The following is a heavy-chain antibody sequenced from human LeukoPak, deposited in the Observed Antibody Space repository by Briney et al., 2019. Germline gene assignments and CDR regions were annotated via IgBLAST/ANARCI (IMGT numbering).Heavy chain of an antibody. CDR2: INHSGST. CDR3: ARALGYCTNGVCYLSRINWFDP. CDR1: GGSFSGYY. V-gene: IGHV4-34*01. J-gene: IGHJ5*02. Sequence: SETLSLTCAVYGGSFSGYYWSWIRQPPGKGLEWIGEINHSGSTNYNPSLKSRATISVDASKNQFSLKLSSVTAADTAVYYCARALGYCTNGVCYLSRINWFDPWGQGTLVTVSS. D-gene: IGHD2-8*01.